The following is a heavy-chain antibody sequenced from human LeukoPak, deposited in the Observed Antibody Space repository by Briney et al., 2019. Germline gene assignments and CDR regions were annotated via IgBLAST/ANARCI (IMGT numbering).Heavy chain of an antibody. V-gene: IGHV1-2*02. D-gene: IGHD5-18*01. J-gene: IGHJ4*02. CDR3: ARDRSTLGYRQFDY. Sequence: PSASVKVSCKASGYTFTDYYIHWVRQAPGQGLEWMGWVNPNSGVTMYAQRFQDRVTMTRDPSTNTAYIDLSSLESDETARYYCARDRSTLGYRQFDYWGQGTLVTVPS. CDR1: GYTFTDYY. CDR2: VNPNSGVT.